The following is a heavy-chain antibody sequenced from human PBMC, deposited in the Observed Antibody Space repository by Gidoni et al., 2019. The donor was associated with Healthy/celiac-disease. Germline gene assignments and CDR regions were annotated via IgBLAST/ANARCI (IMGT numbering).Heavy chain of an antibody. D-gene: IGHD1-26*01. J-gene: IGHJ3*02. CDR2: ISYDGSNK. CDR3: ARNLALMGAKGGHDAFDI. Sequence: QVQLVESGGGVVQPGRSLRLSCAASGFTVSSYAMHWVRQAPGKGLEWVAVISYDGSNKYYADSVKGRFTISRDNSKNTLYLQMNSLRAEDTAVYYCARNLALMGAKGGHDAFDIWGQGTMVTVSS. CDR1: GFTVSSYA. V-gene: IGHV3-30-3*01.